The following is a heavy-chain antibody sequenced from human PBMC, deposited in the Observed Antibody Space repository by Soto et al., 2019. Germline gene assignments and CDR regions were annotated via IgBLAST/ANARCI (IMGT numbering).Heavy chain of an antibody. V-gene: IGHV4-31*03. D-gene: IGHD3-10*01. CDR3: ARGDFGEFFFDY. CDR2: IYYSGST. J-gene: IGHJ4*02. Sequence: QVQLQESGPGLVKPSQTLSLTCSVSGGSISSDIYYWNWIRQQPGKGLEWLGYIYYSGSTYYNPSLKSRVTISVDTSKNQFSLKLSSVTAADTAVYYCARGDFGEFFFDYWGQGTLVTVSS. CDR1: GGSISSDIYY.